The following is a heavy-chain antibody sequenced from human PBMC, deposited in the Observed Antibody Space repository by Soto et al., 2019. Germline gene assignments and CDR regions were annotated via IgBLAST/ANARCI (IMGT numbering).Heavy chain of an antibody. CDR3: ARERGEGAISWSDWFDP. J-gene: IGHJ5*02. CDR2: VSYDGSNK. CDR1: GFTFSSYA. D-gene: IGHD1-26*01. V-gene: IGHV3-30-3*01. Sequence: ESGGGVVQPGRSLRLSCAASGFTFSSYAMHWVRQAPGKGLEWVAVVSYDGSNKYYADSVKGRFTISRDNSKNTLYLQMNSLRAEDTAVYYCARERGEGAISWSDWFDPWGQGTLVTVSS.